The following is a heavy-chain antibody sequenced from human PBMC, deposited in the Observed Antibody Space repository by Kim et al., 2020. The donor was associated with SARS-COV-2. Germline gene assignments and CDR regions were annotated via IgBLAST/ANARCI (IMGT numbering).Heavy chain of an antibody. Sequence: ANYAQKFQGRVTITADESTSTAYMELSSLRSEDTAVYYCARARESTIFDIWGQGTMVTVSS. J-gene: IGHJ3*02. CDR3: ARARESTIFDI. D-gene: IGHD2-8*01. V-gene: IGHV1-69*01. CDR2: A.